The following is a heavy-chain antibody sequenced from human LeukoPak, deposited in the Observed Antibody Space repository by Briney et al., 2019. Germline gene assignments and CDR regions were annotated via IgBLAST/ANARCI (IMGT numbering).Heavy chain of an antibody. CDR2: INPNSGGT. CDR3: GGEKAAAGGRGSAP. CDR1: GYTFTDYY. D-gene: IGHD6-25*01. J-gene: IGHJ5*02. Sequence: ASVKVSCKASGYTFTDYYMHWVRQAPGQGLEWMGWINPNSGGTNYAQQFQGRVTMTRDTSISTAYMELSNLRSDDTAVYYCGGEKAAAGGRGSAPGGKEPRVTVPS. V-gene: IGHV1-2*02.